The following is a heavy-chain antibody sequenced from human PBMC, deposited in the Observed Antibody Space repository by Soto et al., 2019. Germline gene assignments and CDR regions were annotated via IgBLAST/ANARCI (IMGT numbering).Heavy chain of an antibody. CDR3: ARVHYDSVPAEF. CDR1: GYSFTGYY. D-gene: IGHD3-22*01. CDR2: INPNTGGT. Sequence: GASLKVSCKASGYSFTGYYMHWVPQAPGQGFEWMGWINPNTGGTNSAQKFQGRVTMISDASISTVFMELSGLRSDDTAVYYCARVHYDSVPAEFWGQGTMVTVSS. V-gene: IGHV1-2*02. J-gene: IGHJ4*02.